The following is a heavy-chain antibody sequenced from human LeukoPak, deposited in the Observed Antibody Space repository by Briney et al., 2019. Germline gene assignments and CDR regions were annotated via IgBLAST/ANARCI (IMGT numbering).Heavy chain of an antibody. J-gene: IGHJ6*03. CDR3: ARQASSSSSFYYYYYMDV. CDR1: GGSISSYY. CDR2: IYTSGST. D-gene: IGHD6-6*01. Sequence: SETLSLTCTVSGGSISSYYWSWIRQPPGKGLEWVGYIYTSGSTNYNPSLKSRVAISVDTSKNQFSLKLSSVTAADTAVYYCARQASSSSSFYYYYYMDVWAKGPRSPSP. V-gene: IGHV4-4*09.